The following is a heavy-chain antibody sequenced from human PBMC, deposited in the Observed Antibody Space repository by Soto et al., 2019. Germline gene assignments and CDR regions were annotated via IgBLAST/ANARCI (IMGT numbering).Heavy chain of an antibody. CDR3: ARSGFWSGYYHLKPRRGSENWFDP. J-gene: IGHJ5*02. CDR1: GGSFSGYY. CDR2: INHSGST. Sequence: QVQLQQWGAGLLKPSETLSLTCAVYGGSFSGYYWSWIRQPPGKGLEWIGEINHSGSTNYNPSLKSRVTISVDTSKNQFSLKLSSVTAADTAVYYCARSGFWSGYYHLKPRRGSENWFDPWGQGTLVTVSS. D-gene: IGHD3-3*01. V-gene: IGHV4-34*01.